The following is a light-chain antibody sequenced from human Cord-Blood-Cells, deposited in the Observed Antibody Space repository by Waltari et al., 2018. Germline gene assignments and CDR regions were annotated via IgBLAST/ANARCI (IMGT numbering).Light chain of an antibody. CDR2: GNG. CDR1: SSNIGAGYD. CDR3: QSYDSSLSGWV. J-gene: IGLJ3*02. V-gene: IGLV1-40*01. Sequence: QSVLTQPPSVSGAPGQRVTISCTGSSSNIGAGYDVHWYQQLPGTAPKLLIYGNGNRPSGVPDRFSCSKAGTSASLAITGLQAEDEADYYCQSYDSSLSGWVFGGGTKLTVL.